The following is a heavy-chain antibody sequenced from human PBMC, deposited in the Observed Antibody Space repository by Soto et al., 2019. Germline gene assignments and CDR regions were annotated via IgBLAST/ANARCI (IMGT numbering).Heavy chain of an antibody. Sequence: VASVKVSCKASGYTFTSYYMHWVRQAPGQGLEWMGIINPSGGSTSYAQKFQGRVTMTRDTSTSTVYMELSSLRSEDTAVYYCARDLGTYYYDSSGPLMVWYGMDVWGQGTTVTVSS. D-gene: IGHD3-22*01. J-gene: IGHJ6*02. CDR3: ARDLGTYYYDSSGPLMVWYGMDV. CDR2: INPSGGST. V-gene: IGHV1-46*01. CDR1: GYTFTSYY.